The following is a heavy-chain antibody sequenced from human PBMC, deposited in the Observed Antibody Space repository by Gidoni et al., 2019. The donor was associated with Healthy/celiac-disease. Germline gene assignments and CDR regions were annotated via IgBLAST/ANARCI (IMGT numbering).Heavy chain of an antibody. CDR3: ASHPGMYYDFWSGYYIAGPTRSYYGMDV. V-gene: IGHV1-8*01. CDR1: GYTFTSYD. CDR2: MNPNSGNT. J-gene: IGHJ6*02. Sequence: QVQLVQSGAEVKKPGASVKVSCKASGYTFTSYDINWVRHATGLGLEWMGWMNPNSGNTGYAQKFQGRVTMTRNTSISTAYMELSSLRSEDTAVYYCASHPGMYYDFWSGYYIAGPTRSYYGMDVWGQGTTVTVSS. D-gene: IGHD3-3*01.